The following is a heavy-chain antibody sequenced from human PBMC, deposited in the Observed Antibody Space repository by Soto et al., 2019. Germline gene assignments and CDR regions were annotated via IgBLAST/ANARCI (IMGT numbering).Heavy chain of an antibody. J-gene: IGHJ6*02. V-gene: IGHV1-69*12. CDR3: ASWLKGPDIGNYYYGMDV. Sequence: QVQLVQSGAEVKKPGSSVKVSCKASGGAFSDYAFSWVRQAPGQGLEWLGGIMPIFRAPAYAHKFQGRVTITADEFTRTAYMEMNSLRSEDTAVYYCASWLKGPDIGNYYYGMDVWGQGTTVTVS. CDR1: GGAFSDYA. D-gene: IGHD2-15*01. CDR2: IMPIFRAP.